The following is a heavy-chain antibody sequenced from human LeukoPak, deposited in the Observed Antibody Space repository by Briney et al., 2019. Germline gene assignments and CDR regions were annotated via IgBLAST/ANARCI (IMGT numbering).Heavy chain of an antibody. V-gene: IGHV3-30*02. CDR1: GFSFSSNG. J-gene: IGHJ4*02. CDR2: IQYDGSKK. CDR3: AKDIGSYYDY. Sequence: GGSLRLSCVASGFSFSSNGMHWVRQAPGKGLEWVTFIQYDGSKKYYADSVKGRFTISRDNSKNTLYLEMNSLRAEDTAVYYCAKDIGSYYDYWGQGILVTVSS. D-gene: IGHD3-10*01.